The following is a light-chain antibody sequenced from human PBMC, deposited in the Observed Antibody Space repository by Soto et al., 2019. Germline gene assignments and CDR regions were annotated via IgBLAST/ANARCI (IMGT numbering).Light chain of an antibody. CDR2: AAS. Sequence: DIHLTQSPSFLSASVGDRVTITCRAIQGISSYLAWYQQKPGKAPKLLIYAASTLQSGVPSRFRGSGSGTEFTLTISSLQPEDFETYYCQQANSFPLTFGQGTRLEIK. CDR3: QQANSFPLT. V-gene: IGKV1-9*01. CDR1: QGISSY. J-gene: IGKJ5*01.